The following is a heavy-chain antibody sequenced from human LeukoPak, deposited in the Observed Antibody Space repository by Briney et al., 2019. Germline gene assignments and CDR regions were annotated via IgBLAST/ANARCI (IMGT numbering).Heavy chain of an antibody. V-gene: IGHV3-23*01. J-gene: IGHJ4*02. D-gene: IGHD3-9*01. CDR3: AKWGDYDVLTGYVSDY. CDR1: GFTFSNYA. Sequence: GGSLRLSCAASGFTFSNYAMSWVRQAPGKGLEWVSAITGSGGNTYYADSVKGRFTTSRDNSKNTVFLQMNSLRAEDTAVYYCAKWGDYDVLTGYVSDYWGQGTLVTVSS. CDR2: ITGSGGNT.